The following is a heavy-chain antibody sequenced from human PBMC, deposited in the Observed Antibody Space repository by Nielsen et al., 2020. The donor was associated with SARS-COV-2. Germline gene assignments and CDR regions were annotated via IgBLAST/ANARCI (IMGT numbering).Heavy chain of an antibody. CDR2: IWYDGSNK. J-gene: IGHJ1*01. D-gene: IGHD3-10*01. CDR1: GFTFSSYG. CDR3: ARGGAMVRGVTPVYFQH. Sequence: GESLKISCAASGFTFSSYGMHWVRQAPGKGLEWVAVIWYDGSNKYYAGSVKGRFTISRDNSKNTLYLQMNSLRAEDTAVYYCARGGAMVRGVTPVYFQHWGQGTLVTVSS. V-gene: IGHV3-33*01.